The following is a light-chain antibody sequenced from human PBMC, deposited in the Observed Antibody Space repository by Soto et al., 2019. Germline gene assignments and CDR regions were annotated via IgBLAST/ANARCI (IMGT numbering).Light chain of an antibody. CDR1: QTISSW. Sequence: DIQMTQSPSTLPASLGDRVTITCGASQTISSWLAWYQQKPGKAPKLLSYKASTLKSGVPSRFSGSGSGTDFTLTISRLEPEDFAVYYCHQYGHSPLTFGGGTKV. CDR2: KAS. CDR3: HQYGHSPLT. V-gene: IGKV1-5*03. J-gene: IGKJ4*01.